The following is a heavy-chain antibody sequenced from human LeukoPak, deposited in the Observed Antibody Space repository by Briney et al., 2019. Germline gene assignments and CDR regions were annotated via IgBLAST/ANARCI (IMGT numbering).Heavy chain of an antibody. CDR1: GYSISSGYY. CDR2: IYHSGST. Sequence: PSETLSLTCTVSGYSISSGYYWGWIRQPPGKGLEWIGSIYHSGSTYYNPSLKSRVTISVNTSKNQFSLKLSSVTAADTAVYYCARETCQKGAYYMDVWGKGTAVSISS. J-gene: IGHJ6*03. V-gene: IGHV4-38-2*02. CDR3: ARETCQKGAYYMDV. D-gene: IGHD3-16*01.